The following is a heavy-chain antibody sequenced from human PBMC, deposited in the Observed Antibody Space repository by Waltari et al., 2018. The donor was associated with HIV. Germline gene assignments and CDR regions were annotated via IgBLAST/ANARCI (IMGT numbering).Heavy chain of an antibody. D-gene: IGHD2-21*02. V-gene: IGHV1-69*01. J-gene: IGHJ3*02. CDR3: ARVPLLFGPSHQGGPVRFELAFDI. CDR2: IIPIFGTT. Sequence: QVQLVQSGAEVKKPGSSVKVSCKASGGTFSSYAISWVRQAPGQGLECMGGIIPIFGTTNYAQKFQGRVTITADDSTSTAYMELSSLRSDDTAVYYCARVPLLFGPSHQGGPVRFELAFDIWGQGTMVTVSS. CDR1: GGTFSSYA.